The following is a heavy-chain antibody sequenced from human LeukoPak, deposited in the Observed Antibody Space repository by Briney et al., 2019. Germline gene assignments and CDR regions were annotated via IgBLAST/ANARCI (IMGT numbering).Heavy chain of an antibody. Sequence: GGSLRLSCAASGFTFSSYEVNWVRQAPGKALEWVSYISSSGSTIYYADSVKGRFTSSRDNAKNSLYLQMNSLRAEDTAVYYCAELGITMIGGVWGKGTTVTISS. D-gene: IGHD3-10*02. J-gene: IGHJ6*04. CDR1: GFTFSSYE. V-gene: IGHV3-48*03. CDR2: ISSSGSTI. CDR3: AELGITMIGGV.